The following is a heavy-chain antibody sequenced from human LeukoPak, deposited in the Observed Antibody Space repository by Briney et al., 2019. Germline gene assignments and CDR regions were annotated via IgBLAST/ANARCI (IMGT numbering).Heavy chain of an antibody. CDR2: IDSSGTT. CDR3: ARGSGSYRPLYFFDY. CDR1: GGSLSNYY. D-gene: IGHD1-26*01. J-gene: IGHJ4*02. Sequence: SETLSLTCSVSGGSLSNYYCIWIRQPAGKGLEWIGRIDSSGTTKYNPSLKSRVTMSIDTSQREVSLTLSSMTAADTAVYFCARGSGSYRPLYFFDYWGQGTLVTVSS. V-gene: IGHV4-4*07.